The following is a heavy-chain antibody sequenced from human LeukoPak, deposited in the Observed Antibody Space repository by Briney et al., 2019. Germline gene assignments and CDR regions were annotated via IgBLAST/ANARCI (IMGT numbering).Heavy chain of an antibody. CDR1: GYSIRNGYN. Sequence: PSETLSLTCTVSGYSIRNGYNWGWIRLSPGKGLEWLGSIYQSGGTYDNPSLKSRVTLSIDTSKNQFSLKLSSVNAADTAVYYCARRDSYGYGYWGQGTLLTVSS. J-gene: IGHJ4*02. D-gene: IGHD5-18*01. CDR3: ARRDSYGYGY. V-gene: IGHV4-38-2*02. CDR2: IYQSGGT.